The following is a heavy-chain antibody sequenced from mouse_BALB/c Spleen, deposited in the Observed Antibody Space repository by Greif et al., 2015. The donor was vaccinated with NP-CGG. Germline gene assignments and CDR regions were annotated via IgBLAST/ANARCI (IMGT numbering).Heavy chain of an antibody. CDR3: ASFLWGNAMDY. V-gene: IGHV7-3*02. CDR1: GFTFTDYY. J-gene: IGHJ4*01. D-gene: IGHD1-1*02. Sequence: EVKLVESGGGLVQPGGSLRLSCATSGFTFTDYYMSWVRQPPGKALEWLGFIRNKANGYTTEYSASVKGRFTISRDNSQSILYLQMNTLRAEDSATYYCASFLWGNAMDYWGQGTSVTVSS. CDR2: IRNKANGYTT.